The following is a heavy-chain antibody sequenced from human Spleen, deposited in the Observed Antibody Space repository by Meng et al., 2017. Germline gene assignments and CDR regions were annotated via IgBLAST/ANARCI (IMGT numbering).Heavy chain of an antibody. Sequence: GASLKISCAASGFTFSGSAMHWVRQASGKGLEWVGRIRSKANSYATAYAASVKGRFTISRDDSKNTAYLQMNSLKTEDTAVYYCMDGGSGSWDYWGQGTLVTVSS. CDR2: IRSKANSYAT. CDR3: MDGGSGSWDY. CDR1: GFTFSGSA. J-gene: IGHJ4*02. V-gene: IGHV3-73*01. D-gene: IGHD3-10*01.